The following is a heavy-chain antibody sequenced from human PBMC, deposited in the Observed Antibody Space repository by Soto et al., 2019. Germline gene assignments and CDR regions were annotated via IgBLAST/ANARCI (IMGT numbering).Heavy chain of an antibody. D-gene: IGHD3-3*01. J-gene: IGHJ4*02. CDR3: ARYDVWSCYSQDH. CDR2: VTAYNDNV. Sequence: QIQLVQSGAEVKKPGASVKVSCKVSGYKFTSYGINWVRQAPGQGLEWMGWVTAYNDNVKYAEKFQGRVTMTADTATTTAYMELRDLRPDDTAVCYCARYDVWSCYSQDHWGQGTLVTVAS. CDR1: GYKFTSYG. V-gene: IGHV1-18*01.